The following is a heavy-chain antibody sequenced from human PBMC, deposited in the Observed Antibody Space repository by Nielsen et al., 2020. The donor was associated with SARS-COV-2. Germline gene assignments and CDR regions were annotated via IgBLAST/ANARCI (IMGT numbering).Heavy chain of an antibody. D-gene: IGHD3-10*01. CDR2: ISYDGSNK. CDR1: GFTFSSYG. CDR3: ARALLWFGDYFDY. J-gene: IGHJ4*02. Sequence: GGSLRLSCAASGFTFSSYGMHWVRQAPGKGLEWVAVISYDGSNKYYADSVKGRFTISRDNSKNTLYLQMNSLRAEDTAVYYCARALLWFGDYFDYWGQGTLGTVSS. V-gene: IGHV3-30*19.